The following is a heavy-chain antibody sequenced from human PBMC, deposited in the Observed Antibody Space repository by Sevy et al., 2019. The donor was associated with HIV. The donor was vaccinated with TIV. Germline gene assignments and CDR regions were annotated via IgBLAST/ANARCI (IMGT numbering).Heavy chain of an antibody. CDR3: ARLRFWSSSSGSTNYFDY. Sequence: SETLSLTCTVSGGSINNYYWSWIRQSPGKGLEWIGYISYSGTTNYNPSLKSRVTISVDTSKNQCSLKLSSVTAADTAVYYCARLRFWSSSSGSTNYFDYWGQGTLVTVSS. CDR2: ISYSGTT. J-gene: IGHJ4*02. V-gene: IGHV4-59*08. D-gene: IGHD6-6*01. CDR1: GGSINNYY.